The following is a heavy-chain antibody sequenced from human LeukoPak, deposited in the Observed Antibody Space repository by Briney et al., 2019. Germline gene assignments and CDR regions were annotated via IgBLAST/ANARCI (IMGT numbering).Heavy chain of an antibody. CDR3: ARGQDIVVVVAATPGWYYFDY. J-gene: IGHJ4*02. V-gene: IGHV1-18*01. CDR2: ISAYNGNT. Sequence: GASVKVSCKASGYTFTSYGISWVRQAPGQGLEWMGWISAYNGNTNYAQKLQGRVTMTTDTSTSTAYMELRSLRSDDTAVYYCARGQDIVVVVAATPGWYYFDYWGQGTLVTVSS. CDR1: GYTFTSYG. D-gene: IGHD2-15*01.